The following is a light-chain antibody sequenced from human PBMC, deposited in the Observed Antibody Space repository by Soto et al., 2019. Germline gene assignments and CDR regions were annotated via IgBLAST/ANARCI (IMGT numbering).Light chain of an antibody. CDR3: QQYNNWPPN. Sequence: EIVMTQSPATLSVSPGERATLSCRASQSVSSNLAWYQQKPGQAPRLLIYGVSTRATGIPARFSGSGSGTEFTLTISSLQSEDFAVYYCQQYNNWPPNFGQGTRLEIK. V-gene: IGKV3-15*01. J-gene: IGKJ5*01. CDR1: QSVSSN. CDR2: GVS.